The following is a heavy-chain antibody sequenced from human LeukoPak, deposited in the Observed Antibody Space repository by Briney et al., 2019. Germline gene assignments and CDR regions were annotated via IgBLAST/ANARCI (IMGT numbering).Heavy chain of an antibody. CDR2: IYYTGST. CDR3: ARENYCTNGVCWAFDP. V-gene: IGHV4-39*07. Sequence: SETLSLTCTVSGGSVSSSDYYWGWIRQPPGKGLEWIGNIYYTGSTSYNSSLKSRVTISIDTSKNQFSLQLSSVTAADTAVYFCARENYCTNGVCWAFDPWGQGTLVTVSS. J-gene: IGHJ5*02. D-gene: IGHD2-8*01. CDR1: GGSVSSSDYY.